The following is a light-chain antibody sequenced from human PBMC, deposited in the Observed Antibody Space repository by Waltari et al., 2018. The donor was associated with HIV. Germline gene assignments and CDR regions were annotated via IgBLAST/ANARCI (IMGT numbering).Light chain of an antibody. CDR2: RSN. J-gene: IGLJ3*02. CDR3: ATWDDSLSGPV. V-gene: IGLV1-47*01. Sequence: QSVLTQPPSASGTPGQRVAISCSGSSSNTGSNYVYWYQQLPGTAPKVLIYRSNQRPSGVPDRFSGSKSGTSASLAISALRSEDEADYYGATWDDSLSGPVFGGGTKLTVL. CDR1: SSNTGSNY.